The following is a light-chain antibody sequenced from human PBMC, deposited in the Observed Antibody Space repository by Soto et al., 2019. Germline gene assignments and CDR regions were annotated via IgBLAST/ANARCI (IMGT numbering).Light chain of an antibody. J-gene: IGKJ4*01. Sequence: EIVVTQSPATLSVSPGERATLSCRASQSVGNNFAWYQQKPGQAPRLLIFATSTRATGVPARFSGSGSGTEFTPTIRSLQSEDFAVYYCKQYDDWPLTFGGGAKVEIE. CDR2: ATS. CDR3: KQYDDWPLT. CDR1: QSVGNN. V-gene: IGKV3-15*01.